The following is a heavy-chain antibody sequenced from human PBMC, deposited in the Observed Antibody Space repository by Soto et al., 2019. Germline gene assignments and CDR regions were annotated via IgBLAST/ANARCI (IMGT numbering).Heavy chain of an antibody. D-gene: IGHD2-15*01. V-gene: IGHV4-39*01. J-gene: IGHJ5*02. CDR3: VGIYCSGGSCYSGSP. Sequence: SETLSLTCTVSGGSISSSSYYWGWIRQPPGKGLEWIGSIYYSGSTYYNPSLKSRVTISVDTSKNQFSLKLSSVTAADTAVYYCVGIYCSGGSCYSGSPWGQGTLVTVSS. CDR1: GGSISSSSYY. CDR2: IYYSGST.